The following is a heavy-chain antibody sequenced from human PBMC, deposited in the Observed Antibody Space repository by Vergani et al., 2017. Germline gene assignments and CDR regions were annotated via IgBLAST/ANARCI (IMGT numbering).Heavy chain of an antibody. V-gene: IGHV4-30-4*01. J-gene: IGHJ4*02. CDR2: TYYSGST. D-gene: IGHD3-22*01. CDR3: ARTATYYYDSSGYYLDY. CDR1: GGSISSGDYY. Sequence: QVQLQESGPGLVKPSQTLSLTCTVSGGSISSGDYYWSWIRQPPGKGLEWIGYTYYSGSTYYNPSLKSRVTISVDTSKNQFSLKLSSVTAADTAVYYCARTATYYYDSSGYYLDYWGQGTLVTVSS.